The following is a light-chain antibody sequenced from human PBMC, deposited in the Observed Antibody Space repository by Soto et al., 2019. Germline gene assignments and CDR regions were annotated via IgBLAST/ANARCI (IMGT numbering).Light chain of an antibody. CDR1: QSISRW. V-gene: IGKV1-5*01. Sequence: CPLIATVRERSNITCRASQSISRWLAWYQQKPGKAPQFMIYDASSLESGVPSRFSGSGSGTEFTLTISSLQPADFATYSCQQYNSYSQTSGHGTKV. CDR2: DAS. CDR3: QQYNSYSQT. J-gene: IGKJ1*01.